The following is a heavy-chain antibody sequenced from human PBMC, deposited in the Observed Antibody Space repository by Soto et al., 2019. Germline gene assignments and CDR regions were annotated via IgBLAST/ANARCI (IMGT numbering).Heavy chain of an antibody. CDR1: GGTFSSYA. J-gene: IGHJ3*02. D-gene: IGHD3-10*01. Sequence: QVQLVQSGAEVKKPGSSVKVSCKASGGTFSSYAISWVRQAPGQGLEWMGGIIPIFGTANYAQKFQGRVTITADESTSTAYMELSSLRSEDTAVYYCVRAHPLGTYYYGSGSYYAFDIWGQGTMVTVSS. CDR3: VRAHPLGTYYYGSGSYYAFDI. CDR2: IIPIFGTA. V-gene: IGHV1-69*01.